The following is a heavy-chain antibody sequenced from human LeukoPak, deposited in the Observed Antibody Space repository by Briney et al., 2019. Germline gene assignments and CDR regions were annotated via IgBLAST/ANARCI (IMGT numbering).Heavy chain of an antibody. D-gene: IGHD6-13*01. J-gene: IGHJ4*02. Sequence: PSETLSLTCTVSGGSISSYYWSWIRQPPGKGLECIGYIYNSGSTNYNPSLKSRVSISVDTSKNQFSLRLKSVTAADTAVYYCAKQDPAAGSDYWGQGTLVIVSS. CDR1: GGSISSYY. CDR2: IYNSGST. V-gene: IGHV4-59*08. CDR3: AKQDPAAGSDY.